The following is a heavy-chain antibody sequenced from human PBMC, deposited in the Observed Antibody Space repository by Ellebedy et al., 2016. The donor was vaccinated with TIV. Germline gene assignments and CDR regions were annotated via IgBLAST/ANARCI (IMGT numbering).Heavy chain of an antibody. Sequence: ASVKVSXXASGYTFTGYYMHWVRQAPGQGLEWMGWINPNSGGTNYAQKFQGRVTMTRDTSISTAYMELSRLRSDDTAVYYCARVPKLLNGKHDAFDIWGQGTMVTVSS. D-gene: IGHD1-26*01. CDR3: ARVPKLLNGKHDAFDI. V-gene: IGHV1-2*02. J-gene: IGHJ3*02. CDR1: GYTFTGYY. CDR2: INPNSGGT.